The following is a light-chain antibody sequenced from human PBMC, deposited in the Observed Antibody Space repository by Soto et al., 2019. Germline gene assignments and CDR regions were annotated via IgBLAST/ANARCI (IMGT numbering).Light chain of an antibody. CDR2: GAS. J-gene: IGKJ1*01. Sequence: ETVLTQSPGTLSLSPGERATLSCRASQTIRSNYLAWYRQTPGQAPRLLIYGASNRATGIADRFSGSRSGTDFTLIISTLEPEDFALYYCQQYYSSTWTFGQGTKVEIK. V-gene: IGKV3-20*01. CDR1: QTIRSNY. CDR3: QQYYSSTWT.